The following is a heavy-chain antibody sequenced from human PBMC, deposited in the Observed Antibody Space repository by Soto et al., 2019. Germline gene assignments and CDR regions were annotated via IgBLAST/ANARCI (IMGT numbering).Heavy chain of an antibody. CDR2: IYYSGST. V-gene: IGHV4-30-4*01. CDR3: ASEMIQGYCSGGSCHNWFDP. J-gene: IGHJ5*02. CDR1: GGSISSGDYY. Sequence: LSLTCTVSGGSISSGDYYWSWIRQPPGKGLEWIGYIYYSGSTYYNPSLKSRVTISVDTSKNQFSLKLSSVTAADTAVYCCASEMIQGYCSGGSCHNWFDPWGQGTLVTVSS. D-gene: IGHD2-15*01.